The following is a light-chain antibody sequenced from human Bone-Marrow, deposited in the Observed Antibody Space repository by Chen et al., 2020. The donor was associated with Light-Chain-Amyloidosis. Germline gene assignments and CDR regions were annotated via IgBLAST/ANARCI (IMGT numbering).Light chain of an antibody. CDR1: SGSIANNY. V-gene: IGLV6-57*01. CDR2: EDD. Sequence: NFMLTQPHPVSESSGKTVIISCTRSSGSIANNYVQWYQQRPGSSPTTVIYEDDQRPSGVPDRFSGSIDRSTNSASLTISGLKTEDEADYYCQSYQGSSQGVFGGGTKLTVL. CDR3: QSYQGSSQGV. J-gene: IGLJ3*02.